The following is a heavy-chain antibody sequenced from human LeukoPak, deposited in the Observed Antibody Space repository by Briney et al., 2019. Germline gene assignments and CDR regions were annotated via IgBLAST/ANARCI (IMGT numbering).Heavy chain of an antibody. CDR1: GGAIRSHN. CDR2: IYSSGYT. J-gene: IGHJ4*02. D-gene: IGHD1/OR15-1a*01. Sequence: SETLSLTCIVSGGAIRSHNWNWIRQPAGKGLEWIGRIYSSGYTNDNPFLKSRITMSVDMSKNQFSLRLNSVTAADTAVYYCARGEHSVDSWGQGMLVTVSS. V-gene: IGHV4-4*07. CDR3: ARGEHSVDS.